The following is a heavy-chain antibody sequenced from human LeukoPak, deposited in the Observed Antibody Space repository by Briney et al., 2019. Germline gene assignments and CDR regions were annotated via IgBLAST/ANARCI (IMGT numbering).Heavy chain of an antibody. D-gene: IGHD5-18*01. CDR2: ISSSSSYI. V-gene: IGHV3-21*05. CDR3: AREDTADFDY. J-gene: IGHJ4*02. Sequence: GGSLRLSCAASGFTFSNYGMNWVRQAPGKGLEWVSYISSSSSYIYYADSVKGRFTISRDNAKNSLYLQMNSLRAEDTAVYYCAREDTADFDYWGQGTLVTVSS. CDR1: GFTFSNYG.